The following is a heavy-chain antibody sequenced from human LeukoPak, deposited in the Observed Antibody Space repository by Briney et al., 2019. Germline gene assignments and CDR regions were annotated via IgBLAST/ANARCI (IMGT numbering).Heavy chain of an antibody. V-gene: IGHV4-4*07. J-gene: IGHJ4*02. D-gene: IGHD6-19*01. CDR1: GGSINNYY. CDR2: IYTSGST. CDR3: ASAPSSSAWWYFDY. Sequence: SETLSLTCTVSGGSINNYYWSWIRQSAGKGLEWVGRIYTSGSTTYNPSLKSRVSMSVDTSKNQFSLKLSSVTAADTAVYYCASAPSSSAWWYFDYWGQGTLVTVSS.